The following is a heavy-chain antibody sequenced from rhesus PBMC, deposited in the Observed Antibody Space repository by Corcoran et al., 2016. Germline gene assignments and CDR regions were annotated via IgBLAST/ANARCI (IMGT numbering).Heavy chain of an antibody. J-gene: IGHJ4*01. Sequence: QVQLQESGPGVVKPSETLSLTCAVSGGSIRDSYRGSRSRAPPGAGLEWIGSIYGSSTSTNSNPSLKSRVTISKDTSKNQFSLKLSSVTAADTAVYYCASYSSGWYDDYFDYWGQGVLVTVSS. D-gene: IGHD6-31*01. V-gene: IGHV4S10*01. CDR1: GGSIRDSYR. CDR2: IYGSSTST. CDR3: ASYSSGWYDDYFDY.